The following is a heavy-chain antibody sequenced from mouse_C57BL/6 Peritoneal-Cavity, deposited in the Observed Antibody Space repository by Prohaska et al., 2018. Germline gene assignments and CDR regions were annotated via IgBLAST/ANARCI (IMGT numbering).Heavy chain of an antibody. Sequence: GGSRGLSCEGSGFTFLGFFLSWVRHTPGKPLVWIGVITSDGSPINYAPSIKDRFTIFRDNDKSTLYLQMSNVRSEDTATYFCMRYDGKYGYFDVWGTGTTVTVYS. CDR2: ITSDGSPI. J-gene: IGHJ1*03. CDR3: MRYDGKYGYFDV. D-gene: IGHD2-1*01. V-gene: IGHV11-2*01. CDR1: GFTFLGFF.